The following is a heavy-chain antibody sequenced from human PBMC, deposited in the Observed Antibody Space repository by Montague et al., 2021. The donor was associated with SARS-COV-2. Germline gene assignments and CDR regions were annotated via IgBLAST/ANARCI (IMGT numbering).Heavy chain of an antibody. Sequence: SETLSLTCTVSGGSISSYYWSWIRQPPGRGLEWIGYIYYSGSTNXNPSLKSRVTISVDTSKNQFSLKLSSVTAADTAVCYCARDSRTDFDWLFPDSGSYYYYMDVWGKGTTVTVSS. J-gene: IGHJ6*03. D-gene: IGHD3-9*01. CDR1: GGSISSYY. CDR2: IYYSGST. CDR3: ARDSRTDFDWLFPDSGSYYYYMDV. V-gene: IGHV4-59*01.